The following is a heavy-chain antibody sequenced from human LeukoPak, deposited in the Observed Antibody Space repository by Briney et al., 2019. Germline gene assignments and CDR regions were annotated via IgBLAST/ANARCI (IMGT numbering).Heavy chain of an antibody. CDR1: GGSFSGYY. J-gene: IGHJ4*02. CDR3: ARGLRFPDY. D-gene: IGHD2-21*01. Sequence: KPSETLSLTCAVYGGSFSGYYWSWIRQPPGKGLEWIGEINHSGSTNYNPSLKSRVTISVDTSKNQFSLKLSSVTAADTAVYYCARGLRFPDYWGQGTLVTVSS. CDR2: INHSGST. V-gene: IGHV4-34*01.